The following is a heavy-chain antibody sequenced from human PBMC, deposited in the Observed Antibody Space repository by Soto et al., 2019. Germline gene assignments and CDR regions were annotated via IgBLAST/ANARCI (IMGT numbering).Heavy chain of an antibody. CDR2: IDPSDSYT. CDR1: GYSFTSYW. D-gene: IGHD3-22*01. Sequence: GESLKISCKGSGYSFTSYWISWVRQMPGKGLEWMGRIDPSDSYTNYSPSFQGHVTISADKSISTAYLQWSSLKASDTAMYYRARTAHYYDSSGYYSNFDYWGQGTLVTVSS. V-gene: IGHV5-10-1*01. J-gene: IGHJ4*02. CDR3: ARTAHYYDSSGYYSNFDY.